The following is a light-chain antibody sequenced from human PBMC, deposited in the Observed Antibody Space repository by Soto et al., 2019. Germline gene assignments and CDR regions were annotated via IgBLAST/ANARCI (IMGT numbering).Light chain of an antibody. J-gene: IGKJ5*01. CDR1: QSVRTK. CDR2: GAS. CDR3: QQYNSWPPIT. V-gene: IGKV3-15*01. Sequence: EIVMTQSPGTLSVSPGEGATLFCRASQSVRTKLAWYQQRAGQAPRLLMYGASTRATGMPDRFSGSGSGTEFTLTISSLQSEDFAVYYCQQYNSWPPITFGQGTRLEIK.